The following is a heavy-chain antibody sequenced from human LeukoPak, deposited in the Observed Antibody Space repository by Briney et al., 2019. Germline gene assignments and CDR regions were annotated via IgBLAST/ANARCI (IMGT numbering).Heavy chain of an antibody. Sequence: PSETLSLTCSVSGASISTNNYYWGWIRQPPGEGLEWIGSIYYSGSTYYNPSLKSRVTLSVDTSKNQFSLKLSSVTAADTAVYYCATQTAVAIYFDYWGQGTLVTVSS. CDR2: IYYSGST. CDR3: ATQTAVAIYFDY. CDR1: GASISTNNYY. V-gene: IGHV4-39*01. D-gene: IGHD6-19*01. J-gene: IGHJ4*02.